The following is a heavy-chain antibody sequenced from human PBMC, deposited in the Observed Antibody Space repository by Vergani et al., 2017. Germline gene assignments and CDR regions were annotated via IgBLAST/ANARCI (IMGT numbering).Heavy chain of an antibody. Sequence: QVQLQESGPGVVKPSQTLSLTCAVPGGPISSGDHCWTWIRQRPGKGLEWIGYIFYSGTTYDNPSLRSRLTISVDTSQNQFSLKLRSVTAADTAVYYCARVDTQVPATSHFYYMDVWGKGTTVVVSS. J-gene: IGHJ6*03. CDR2: IFYSGTT. CDR1: GGPISSGDHC. CDR3: ARVDTQVPATSHFYYMDV. D-gene: IGHD6-25*01. V-gene: IGHV4-31*11.